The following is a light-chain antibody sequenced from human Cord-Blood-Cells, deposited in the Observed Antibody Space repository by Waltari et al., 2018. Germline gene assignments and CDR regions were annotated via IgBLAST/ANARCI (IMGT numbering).Light chain of an antibody. CDR3: SSYTSSSTLV. J-gene: IGLJ3*02. CDR1: SSDVGGYNY. Sequence: QSALTQPASVSGSPGQSITISCTGTSSDVGGYNYVSWYQQHPGKDPKLMIYDVSIRPSGVSNRFSGSKSGNTASLTISGLQAEDEADYYCSSYTSSSTLVFGGGTKLTVL. V-gene: IGLV2-14*01. CDR2: DVS.